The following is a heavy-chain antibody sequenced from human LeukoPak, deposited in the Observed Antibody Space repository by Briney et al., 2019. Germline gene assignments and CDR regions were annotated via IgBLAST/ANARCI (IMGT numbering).Heavy chain of an antibody. Sequence: PSETLSLTCTVSGGSISSSSYYWGWIRQPPGKGLEWIGSIYYSGSTYYNPSLKSRVTTSVDTSKNQFSLKLSSVTAADTAVYYCARASLYYPFDYWGQGTLVTVSS. CDR1: GGSISSSSYY. J-gene: IGHJ4*02. V-gene: IGHV4-39*07. CDR2: IYYSGST. D-gene: IGHD3-22*01. CDR3: ARASLYYPFDY.